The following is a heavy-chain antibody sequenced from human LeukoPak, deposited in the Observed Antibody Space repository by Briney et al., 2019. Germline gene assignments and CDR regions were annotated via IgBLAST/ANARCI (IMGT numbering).Heavy chain of an antibody. V-gene: IGHV1-69*13. J-gene: IGHJ3*02. CDR3: ASPPLSGVLGSYRYHPGAAFDI. CDR1: GGTFSSYA. CDR2: IIPIFGTA. D-gene: IGHD3-16*02. Sequence: ASVKVSCKASGGTFSSYAISWVRQAPGQGLEWMGGIIPIFGTANYAQKFQGRVTITADESTSTAYMELSSLRSEDTAVYYCASPPLSGVLGSYRYHPGAAFDIWGQGTMVTVSS.